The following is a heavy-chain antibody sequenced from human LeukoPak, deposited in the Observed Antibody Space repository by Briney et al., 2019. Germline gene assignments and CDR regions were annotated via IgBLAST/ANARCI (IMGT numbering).Heavy chain of an antibody. V-gene: IGHV4-39*01. Sequence: SETLSLTCTVSGGSISSSSYYWGWIRQPPGKGLEWIGSIYYSGSTYYNPSLKSRVTISVDTSKNQFSLKLSSVTAADTAVYDCATTRSPAGSGSRRSWFDPWGQGTLVTVSS. CDR1: GGSISSSSYY. D-gene: IGHD5-12*01. J-gene: IGHJ5*02. CDR3: ATTRSPAGSGSRRSWFDP. CDR2: IYYSGST.